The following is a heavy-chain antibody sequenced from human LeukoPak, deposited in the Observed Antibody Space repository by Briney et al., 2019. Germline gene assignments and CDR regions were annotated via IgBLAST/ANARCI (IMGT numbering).Heavy chain of an antibody. CDR3: AKDFHRSRTYGYFDY. J-gene: IGHJ4*02. Sequence: PGGPLRLPCAASGFTFSNYGMHGAREARGRGREGGADISQGGSNKYYGASVKGRLTISRNNSKRTLYLQVKSLRAEDTAVYYCAKDFHRSRTYGYFDYWGQGTLVTVSS. CDR1: GFTFSNYG. CDR2: ISQGGSNK. D-gene: IGHD3-10*01. V-gene: IGHV3-30*18.